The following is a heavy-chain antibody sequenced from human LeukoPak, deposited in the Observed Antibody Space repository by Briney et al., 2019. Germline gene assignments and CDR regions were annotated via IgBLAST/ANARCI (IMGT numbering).Heavy chain of an antibody. CDR2: IYYSGST. J-gene: IGHJ6*02. CDR1: GGSISSYY. D-gene: IGHD6-13*01. CDR3: ARDRARVAAAGMGTYGMDV. V-gene: IGHV4-59*12. Sequence: KPSETLSLTCTVSGGSISSYYWSWIRQPPGKGLEWIGYIYYSGSTNYNPSLKSRVTISVDTSKNQFSLKLSSVTAADTAVYYCARDRARVAAAGMGTYGMDVWGQGTTVTVSS.